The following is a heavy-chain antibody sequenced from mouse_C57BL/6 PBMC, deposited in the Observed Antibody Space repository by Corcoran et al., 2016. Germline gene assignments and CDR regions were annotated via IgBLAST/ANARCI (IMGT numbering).Heavy chain of an antibody. J-gene: IGHJ4*01. Sequence: EVKLQQSGPELVKPGASVKIPCKASGYTFTDYNMDWVKQSHGKSLEWIGDINPNNGGTIYNQKFKGKATLTVDKSSSTAYMELRSLTSEDTAVYYCARILATYYYAMDYWGQGTSVTVSS. V-gene: IGHV1-18*01. CDR1: GYTFTDYN. CDR3: ARILATYYYAMDY. CDR2: INPNNGGT. D-gene: IGHD2-10*02.